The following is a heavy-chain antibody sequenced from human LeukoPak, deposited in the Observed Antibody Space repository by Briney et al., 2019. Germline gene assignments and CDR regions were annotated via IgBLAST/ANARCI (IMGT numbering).Heavy chain of an antibody. CDR3: ARDRLWPAFDY. CDR2: ISSSSSYI. CDR1: GFTFSSYS. D-gene: IGHD5-18*01. Sequence: GGSLRLSCAAPGFTFSSYSMNWVRQAPGKGLEWVSSISSSSSYIYYADSVKGRFTISRDNAKNSLYLQMNSLRAEDTAVYYCARDRLWPAFDYWGQGTLVTVSS. J-gene: IGHJ4*02. V-gene: IGHV3-21*01.